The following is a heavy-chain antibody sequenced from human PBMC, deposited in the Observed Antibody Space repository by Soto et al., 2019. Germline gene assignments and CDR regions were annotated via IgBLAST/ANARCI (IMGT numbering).Heavy chain of an antibody. J-gene: IGHJ6*02. V-gene: IGHV5-51*01. CDR1: GYSFTSYW. D-gene: IGHD6-19*01. Sequence: TGESLKISCKGSGYSFTSYWIGWVRQMPGKGLEWMGIIYPGDSDTRYSPSFQGQVTISADKSISTAYLQWSSLKASDTAMYYCATGVAGYYYYYYGMDVWGQGTTVTVSS. CDR3: ATGVAGYYYYYYGMDV. CDR2: IYPGDSDT.